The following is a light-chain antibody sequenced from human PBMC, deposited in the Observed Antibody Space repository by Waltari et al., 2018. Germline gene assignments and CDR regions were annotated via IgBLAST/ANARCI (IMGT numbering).Light chain of an antibody. CDR2: DVT. CDR3: SSYKGSSTLYV. J-gene: IGLJ1*01. CDR1: SSDIGGYRS. V-gene: IGLV2-14*01. Sequence: QSALTQPDFVSGSPGQSITIPCTGTSSDIGGYRSVSWYQQQPVKAPTLMIYDVTKRPSGVSNRFSGSNSGSTASLTISGLQAEDEADYYCSSYKGSSTLYVFGTGTKVTVL.